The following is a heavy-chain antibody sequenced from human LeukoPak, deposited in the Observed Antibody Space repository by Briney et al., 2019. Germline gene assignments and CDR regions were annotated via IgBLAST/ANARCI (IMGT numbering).Heavy chain of an antibody. Sequence: PGGSLRLSCAASGFTFSNYWMHWVRQAPGKGLEWVSRINERATIISYADSVKGRFTISRENARNTLYLQMNSLTAEDTAVYYCVRELLLVWTPGDDFDHWGQRTLVTVSS. J-gene: IGHJ4*02. D-gene: IGHD3-16*01. V-gene: IGHV3-74*01. CDR3: VRELLLVWTPGDDFDH. CDR1: GFTFSNYW. CDR2: INERATII.